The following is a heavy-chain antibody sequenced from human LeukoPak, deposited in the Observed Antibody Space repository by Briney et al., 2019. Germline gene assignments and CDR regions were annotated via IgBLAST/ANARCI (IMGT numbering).Heavy chain of an antibody. Sequence: KPSETLSLTCTVSGGSISSYYWSWIRQPAGKGLEWIGRIYTSGSTNYNPSLKSRVTMSVGTSKNQFSLKLSSVTAADTAVYYCARESSSSGWANDAFDIWGQGTMVTVSS. D-gene: IGHD6-19*01. V-gene: IGHV4-4*07. J-gene: IGHJ3*02. CDR2: IYTSGST. CDR3: ARESSSSGWANDAFDI. CDR1: GGSISSYY.